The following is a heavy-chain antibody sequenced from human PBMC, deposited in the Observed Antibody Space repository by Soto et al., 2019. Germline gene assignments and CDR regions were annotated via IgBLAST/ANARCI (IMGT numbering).Heavy chain of an antibody. V-gene: IGHV3-23*01. CDR1: GFTFSSYA. CDR2: ISGSGGST. Sequence: GGSLRLSCAASGFTFSSYAMSWVRQAPGKGLEWVSAISGSGGSTYYADSVKGRFTISRDNSKNTLYLQMNSLRAEDTAVYYCAKLRDVGYYDSSGYYPDYWAQGTLVTVSS. J-gene: IGHJ4*02. CDR3: AKLRDVGYYDSSGYYPDY. D-gene: IGHD3-22*01.